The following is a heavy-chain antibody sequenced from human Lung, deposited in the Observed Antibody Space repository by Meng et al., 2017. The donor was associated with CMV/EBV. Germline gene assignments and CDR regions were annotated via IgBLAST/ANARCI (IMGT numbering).Heavy chain of an antibody. CDR2: IYTSGTT. Sequence: GQLQESGPELVEPSEPLSPTCTVSGGSISSYYWSWIRQSAGKGLEWIGRIYTSGTTIYNPSLKSRLTLSLDTSKNQFSLKLNSVTAADTAVYHCARAEADTGNFDYWGQGTLVTVSS. CDR3: ARAEADTGNFDY. D-gene: IGHD6-19*01. J-gene: IGHJ4*02. V-gene: IGHV4-4*07. CDR1: GGSISSYY.